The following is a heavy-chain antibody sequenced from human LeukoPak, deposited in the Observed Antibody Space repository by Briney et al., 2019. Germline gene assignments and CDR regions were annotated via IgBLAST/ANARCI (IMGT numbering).Heavy chain of an antibody. Sequence: GGSLRLSCAASGFTFSSHWMHWVRQAPGKGLMWISRINNDGSTTTYADSVKGRFTISRDNAKNTLFLQMNSLKAEDMAMYYCVRALSGYDDYWGQGTLVTVSS. CDR1: GFTFSSHW. D-gene: IGHD5-12*01. V-gene: IGHV3-74*01. CDR2: INNDGSTT. CDR3: VRALSGYDDY. J-gene: IGHJ4*02.